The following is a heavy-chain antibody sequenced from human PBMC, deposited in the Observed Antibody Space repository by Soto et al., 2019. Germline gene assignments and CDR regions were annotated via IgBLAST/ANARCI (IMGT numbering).Heavy chain of an antibody. V-gene: IGHV3-23*01. Sequence: GGSRLSCAASGFTFSSYAMSWVRQAPGKGLEWVSAISGSGGSTYYADSVKGRFTISRDNAKNSLYLQMNSLRAEDTAVYYCARDGVGAPYYFDYWGQGTLVTVSS. CDR2: ISGSGGST. J-gene: IGHJ4*02. D-gene: IGHD1-26*01. CDR1: GFTFSSYA. CDR3: ARDGVGAPYYFDY.